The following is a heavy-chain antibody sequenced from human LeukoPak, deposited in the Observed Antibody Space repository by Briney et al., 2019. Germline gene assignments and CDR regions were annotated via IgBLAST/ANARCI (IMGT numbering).Heavy chain of an antibody. CDR3: ARDSKQGKYFQH. V-gene: IGHV4-4*07. D-gene: IGHD6-13*01. CDR2: IYTSGST. CDR1: GGSISSYY. J-gene: IGHJ1*01. Sequence: SETLSLTCTVSGGSISSYYWSWIRQPAGKGLEWIGRIYTSGSTNYNPSLKSRVTMSVDTSKNQFFLKLSSVTAADTAVYYCARDSKQGKYFQHWGQGTLVTVSS.